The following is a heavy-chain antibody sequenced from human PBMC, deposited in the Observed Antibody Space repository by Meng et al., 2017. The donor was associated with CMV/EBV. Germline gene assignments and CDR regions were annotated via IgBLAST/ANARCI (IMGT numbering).Heavy chain of an antibody. CDR3: ARERGMVRGALAV. J-gene: IGHJ6*02. CDR2: IGSSSRYI. Sequence: GESLKISCAASGFTFSSYEMNWVRQAPGKGLEWVSSIGSSSRYIYYADSVKGRFTISRDNAKNSLYMQMNSLRGEDTAVYYCARERGMVRGALAVWGQGTTVTVSS. V-gene: IGHV3-21*01. D-gene: IGHD3-10*01. CDR1: GFTFSSYE.